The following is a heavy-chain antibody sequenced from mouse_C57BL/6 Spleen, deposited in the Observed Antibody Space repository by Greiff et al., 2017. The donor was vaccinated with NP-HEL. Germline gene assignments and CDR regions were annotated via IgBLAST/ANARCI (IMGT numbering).Heavy chain of an antibody. CDR3: ARERDGYYFDY. J-gene: IGHJ2*01. CDR2: ISDGGSYT. CDR1: GFTFSSYA. Sequence: EVKLVESGGGLVKPGGSLKLSCAASGFTFSSYAMSWVRQTPEKRLEWVATISDGGSYTYYPDNVKGRFTISRDNAKNNLYLQMSHLKSEDTAMYYCARERDGYYFDYWGQGTTLTVSS. V-gene: IGHV5-4*01. D-gene: IGHD2-3*01.